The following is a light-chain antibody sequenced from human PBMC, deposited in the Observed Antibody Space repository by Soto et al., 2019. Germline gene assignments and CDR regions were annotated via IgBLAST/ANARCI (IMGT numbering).Light chain of an antibody. CDR1: QSISSW. Sequence: DIQMTQSPSTLSASVGDRVTITCRASQSISSWLAWYQQKPGKAPKLLIYKAFSLESGVPSRFSGSGSGTEFTLTISSLQPDDFANYYGQQYNSYSITFGPGTKVDIK. J-gene: IGKJ3*01. CDR3: QQYNSYSIT. V-gene: IGKV1-5*03. CDR2: KAF.